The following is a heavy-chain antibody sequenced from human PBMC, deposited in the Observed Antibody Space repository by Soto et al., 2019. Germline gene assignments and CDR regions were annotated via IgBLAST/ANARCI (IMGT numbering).Heavy chain of an antibody. V-gene: IGHV4-59*08. CDR2: IHDSGTT. J-gene: IGHJ4*02. CDR3: ARVPSSGWPYFLDY. D-gene: IGHD6-19*01. CDR1: GGSISNYY. Sequence: SAAQSLTCTVSGGSISNYYWSWIRQPPGKGLEWIGYIHDSGTTDYNPSLKSRVTIPVDTSKNQFSLKKTSVTAADTAVCYCARVPSSGWPYFLDYWGLGTLVTVSS.